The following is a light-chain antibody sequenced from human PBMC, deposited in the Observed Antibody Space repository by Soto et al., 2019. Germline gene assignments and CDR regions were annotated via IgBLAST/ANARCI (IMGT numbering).Light chain of an antibody. V-gene: IGKV3-11*01. CDR1: QSVSSY. J-gene: IGKJ4*01. CDR2: DAS. CDR3: QQRISWLT. Sequence: EIVLPQSPATLSLSPGERATLSCRASQSVSSYLSWYQQKPGPAPRLLIFDASNRATGIPARFSGSGSGTDFTLTINSLEPEDFALYYCQQRISWLTFGGGTRVEIK.